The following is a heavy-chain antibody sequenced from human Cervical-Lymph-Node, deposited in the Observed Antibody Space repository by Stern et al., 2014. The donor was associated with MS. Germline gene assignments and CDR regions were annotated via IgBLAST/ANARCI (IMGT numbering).Heavy chain of an antibody. V-gene: IGHV3-30*03. J-gene: IGHJ4*02. CDR3: ARDYEDTSMLFDH. CDR1: GFTFSSYG. D-gene: IGHD2-8*01. CDR2: ISYDGNHK. Sequence: VQLLESGGAVVQPGRSLRLSCAASGFTFSSYGMNWVRQAPGKGLEWLTVISYDGNHKYYAASVKGRFTISRDNSKNTLHLQMNSVTPDDTAIYYCARDYEDTSMLFDHWGQGTLVTVSS.